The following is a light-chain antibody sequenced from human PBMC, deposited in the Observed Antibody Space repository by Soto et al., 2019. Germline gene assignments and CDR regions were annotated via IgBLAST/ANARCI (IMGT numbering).Light chain of an antibody. CDR2: DAS. CDR1: QSVSTN. V-gene: IGKV3-15*01. J-gene: IGKJ5*01. Sequence: EILMTQSPATLSVSPGETATLSCRASQSVSTNLAWYQQKPGQAPRLLINDASTRATRVPAMFSGGGYRKENSLTISSQQDDDFAVYYYQQYNNRPPITFGQGTRLEIK. CDR3: QQYNNRPPIT.